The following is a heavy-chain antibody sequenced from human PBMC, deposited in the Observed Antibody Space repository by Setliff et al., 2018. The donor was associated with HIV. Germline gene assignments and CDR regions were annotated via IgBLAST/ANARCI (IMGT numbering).Heavy chain of an antibody. CDR2: ISWNSAYI. CDR1: GFSFDDYA. CDR3: VKELGSGGLGGIKAFDI. D-gene: IGHD3-10*01. V-gene: IGHV3-9*03. Sequence: GGSLRLSCAASGFSFDDYAMHWVRQAPGQGLEWVSGISWNSAYINYADSVKGRFTISRGNTKNSLYLQMKSLRAEDMALYYCVKELGSGGLGGIKAFDIWGQGTMVTVSS. J-gene: IGHJ3*02.